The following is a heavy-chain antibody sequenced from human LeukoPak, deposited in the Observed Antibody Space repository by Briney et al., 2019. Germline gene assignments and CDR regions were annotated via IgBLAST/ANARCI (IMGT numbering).Heavy chain of an antibody. CDR2: IYHSGTT. CDR1: GGSIRSGGYY. J-gene: IGHJ3*02. V-gene: IGHV4-31*03. CDR3: ARPQAFGAFDM. Sequence: PSETLSLTCTVSGGSIRSGGYYWSWIRQQPGKGLEWIGYIYHSGTTYYNPSLKSRVTISVDTSKNQFSLKLRSVTAADTAMYYCARPQAFGAFDMWGQGTMVTVS. D-gene: IGHD3-16*01.